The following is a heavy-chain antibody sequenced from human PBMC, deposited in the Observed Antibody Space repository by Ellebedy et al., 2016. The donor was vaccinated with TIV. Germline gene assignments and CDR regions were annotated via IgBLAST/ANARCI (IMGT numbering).Heavy chain of an antibody. Sequence: PGGSLRLSCGASGFRFSDYAMAWVRQAPGKGLEWVSSIIASAYYADSVKGRFTISRENSKNTVFLQMTSLRVEDTAVYYCAKERGYGNWYFDYWGQGTPVTVSS. CDR2: IIASA. D-gene: IGHD1-1*01. V-gene: IGHV3-23*01. J-gene: IGHJ4*02. CDR3: AKERGYGNWYFDY. CDR1: GFRFSDYA.